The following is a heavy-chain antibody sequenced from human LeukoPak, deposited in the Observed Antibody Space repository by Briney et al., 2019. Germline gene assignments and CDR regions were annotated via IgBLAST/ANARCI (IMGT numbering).Heavy chain of an antibody. CDR1: GGSFSGYY. CDR2: INHSGST. D-gene: IGHD4-17*01. J-gene: IGHJ5*02. CDR3: ARDLILGDGDDNWFDP. V-gene: IGHV4-34*01. Sequence: SETLSLTCAVYGGSFSGYYWSWIRQPPGKGLEWIGEINHSGSTNYNPSLKSRVTISVDTSKNQFSLKLSSVTAADTAVYYCARDLILGDGDDNWFDPWGQGTLVTASS.